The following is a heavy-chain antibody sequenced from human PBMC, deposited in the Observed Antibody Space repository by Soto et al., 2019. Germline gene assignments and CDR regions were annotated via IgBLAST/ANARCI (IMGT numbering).Heavy chain of an antibody. V-gene: IGHV1-8*01. CDR3: ARSVEWMASFDY. J-gene: IGHJ4*02. CDR2: MNPNSGNT. D-gene: IGHD1-26*01. Sequence: QAQLVQSGAEVKKPGASVKVSCKASGYTFTSYDINWVRQATGQGLEWMGWMNPNSGNTGYAQKFQGRVTMTRNTSTSTAYMGLSSLRSEDTAVYYCARSVEWMASFDYWGQGTLVTVSS. CDR1: GYTFTSYD.